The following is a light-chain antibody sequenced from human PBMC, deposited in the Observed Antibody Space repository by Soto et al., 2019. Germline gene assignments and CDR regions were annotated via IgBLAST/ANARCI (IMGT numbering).Light chain of an antibody. CDR2: EDT. V-gene: IGLV2-23*01. Sequence: QSALTQPASVSGSPGQSITISCTGTSSDVGSYDLVSWYQQPPGKAPKLMIYEDTKRPSGISTRFSGSKSGNAASLTISGLQAEDEADYYCCPYAGSGTFVFGTGTKLTVL. J-gene: IGLJ1*01. CDR3: CPYAGSGTFV. CDR1: SSDVGSYDL.